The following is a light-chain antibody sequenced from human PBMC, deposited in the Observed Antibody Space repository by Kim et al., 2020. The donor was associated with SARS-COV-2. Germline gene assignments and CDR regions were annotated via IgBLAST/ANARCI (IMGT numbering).Light chain of an antibody. Sequence: PGQSVTTSCTGTSSDVGGYNYVSWYQQHPGKAPKLMIYEVSKRPSGVPDRFSGSKSGNTASLTVSGLQAEDEADYYCSSYAGSNVVFGGGTQLTVL. J-gene: IGLJ2*01. V-gene: IGLV2-8*01. CDR2: EVS. CDR1: SSDVGGYNY. CDR3: SSYAGSNVV.